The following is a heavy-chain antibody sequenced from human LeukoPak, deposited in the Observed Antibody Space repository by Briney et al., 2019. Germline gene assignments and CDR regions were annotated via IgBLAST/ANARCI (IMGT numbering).Heavy chain of an antibody. V-gene: IGHV3-74*01. Sequence: GGSLRLSCAASGFRFSSYWMHWVRQAPGKGLVWVSRIDSYGSGTTYAGSVKGRFTISRDNAKNTLYLQMNSLSAEDTAIYYCVRDGDGDYPVDSWGQGTLVTVSS. J-gene: IGHJ4*02. CDR2: IDSYGSGT. CDR1: GFRFSSYW. CDR3: VRDGDGDYPVDS. D-gene: IGHD4-17*01.